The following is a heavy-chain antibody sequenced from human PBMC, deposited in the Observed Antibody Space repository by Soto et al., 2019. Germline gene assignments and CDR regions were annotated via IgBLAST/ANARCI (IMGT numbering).Heavy chain of an antibody. CDR3: ARVRWRYFDL. Sequence: QVQLQESGPGLVKSSETLSLTCTVSGGSISGYHWSWIRQPPGKGLEWIGYIYYSGSTNYNPSLKRRVTISLDTSKNQFSLKLSSVTAADTAVYYCARVRWRYFDLWGRGTLVTVSS. CDR1: GGSISGYH. V-gene: IGHV4-59*01. D-gene: IGHD2-15*01. CDR2: IYYSGST. J-gene: IGHJ2*01.